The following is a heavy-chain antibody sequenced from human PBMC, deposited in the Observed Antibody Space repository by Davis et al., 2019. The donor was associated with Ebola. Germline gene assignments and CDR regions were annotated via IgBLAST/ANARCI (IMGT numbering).Heavy chain of an antibody. CDR3: ARAILQLWTP. CDR1: GGSISNYF. CDR2: IYSSGST. V-gene: IGHV4-59*01. D-gene: IGHD5-18*01. Sequence: SETLSLTCTVSGGSISNYFWSWIRQPPGKGLEWIGYIYSSGSTDYNPSLKSRVIMSVDTSKNQFSLKLSSVTAADTAVYYCARAILQLWTPWGQGTLVTVSS. J-gene: IGHJ5*02.